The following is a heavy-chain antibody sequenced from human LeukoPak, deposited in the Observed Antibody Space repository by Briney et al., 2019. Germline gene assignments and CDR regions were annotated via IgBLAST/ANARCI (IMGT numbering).Heavy chain of an antibody. Sequence: PGRSLRLSCAASGFTFSSYGMHWVRQAPGKGLEWVAVIWYDGSNKYYADSVKGRFTISRDNSKNTLYLQMNSLRAEDTAVYYCARAYCSGGSCYSGSDYWGQGTLVTVSS. J-gene: IGHJ4*02. CDR2: IWYDGSNK. V-gene: IGHV3-33*01. CDR3: ARAYCSGGSCYSGSDY. D-gene: IGHD2-15*01. CDR1: GFTFSSYG.